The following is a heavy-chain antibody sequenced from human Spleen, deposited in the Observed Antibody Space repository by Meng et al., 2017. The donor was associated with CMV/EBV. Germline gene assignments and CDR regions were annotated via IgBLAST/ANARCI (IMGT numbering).Heavy chain of an antibody. D-gene: IGHD3-3*01. V-gene: IGHV4-39*07. CDR2: MYYSGNT. J-gene: IGHJ6*02. Sequence: GSLRLSCTVSGGSISSSSYYWGWIRQPPGKGLEWIGSMYYSGNTYYNPSLKSRVTISVDTSKNQFSLKLSSVTAADTAVYYCARGRITIFGVVHMDVWGQGTTVTVSS. CDR3: ARGRITIFGVVHMDV. CDR1: GGSISSSSYY.